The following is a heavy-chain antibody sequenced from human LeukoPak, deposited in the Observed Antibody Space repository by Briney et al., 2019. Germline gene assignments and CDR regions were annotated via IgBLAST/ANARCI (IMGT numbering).Heavy chain of an antibody. Sequence: SETLSLTCTVSGGSISSYYGSWIRQPPGKGLEWIGYVYYSGSTNYNPSLKSRVTISVDTSKNQFSLKLSSVTAADTAVYYCARGLDGPDVFDIWGQGTMVTVSS. D-gene: IGHD4-17*01. CDR3: ARGLDGPDVFDI. J-gene: IGHJ3*02. V-gene: IGHV4-59*12. CDR1: GGSISSYY. CDR2: VYYSGST.